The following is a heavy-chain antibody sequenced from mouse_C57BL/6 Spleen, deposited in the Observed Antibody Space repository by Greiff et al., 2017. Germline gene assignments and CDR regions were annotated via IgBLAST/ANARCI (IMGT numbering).Heavy chain of an antibody. V-gene: IGHV6-6*01. CDR3: TRPRATAHFAY. J-gene: IGHJ3*01. D-gene: IGHD1-2*01. Sequence: EVQLVESGGGLVQPGGSMKLSCAASGFTFSDAWMDWVRQSPEKGLEWVAEIRNKANNHATYYAESVKGRFTISRDDSKSSVYLQMNSLRAEDTGIYYCTRPRATAHFAYWGQGTLVTVSA. CDR1: GFTFSDAW. CDR2: IRNKANNHAT.